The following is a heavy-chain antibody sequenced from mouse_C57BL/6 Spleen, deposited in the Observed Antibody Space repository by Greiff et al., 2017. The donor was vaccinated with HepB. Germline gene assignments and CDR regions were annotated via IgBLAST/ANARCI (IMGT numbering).Heavy chain of an antibody. CDR3: ANDYVYYFDY. D-gene: IGHD2-4*01. CDR1: GFTFSDYG. Sequence: DVKLVESGGGLVKPGGSLKLSCAASGFTFSDYGMHWVRQAPEKGLEWVAYISSGSSTIYYADTVKGRFTISRDNAKNTLFLQMTSLRSEDTAMYYCANDYVYYFDYWGQGTTLTVSS. V-gene: IGHV5-17*01. J-gene: IGHJ2*01. CDR2: ISSGSSTI.